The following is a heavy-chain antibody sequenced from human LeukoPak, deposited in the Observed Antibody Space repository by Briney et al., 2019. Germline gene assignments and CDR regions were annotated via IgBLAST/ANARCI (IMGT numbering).Heavy chain of an antibody. CDR1: GFTFSSYG. D-gene: IGHD1-26*01. CDR2: IRNDASNT. CDR3: AKRAGSSWSAGA. J-gene: IGHJ5*02. Sequence: GGSLRLSCAASGFTFSSYGMHWVRQAPGKGLDWVAYIRNDASNTYYADSVKGRFSISRDNSKNTVYLQMNSLIPEDTAVYYCAKRAGSSWSAGAWGQGTLVTVSS. V-gene: IGHV3-30*02.